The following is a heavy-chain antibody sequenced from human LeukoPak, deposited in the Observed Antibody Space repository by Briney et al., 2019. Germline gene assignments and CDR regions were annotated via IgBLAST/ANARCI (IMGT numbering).Heavy chain of an antibody. CDR2: IRNDGSNK. J-gene: IGHJ4*02. Sequence: GGSLRLSCVASGFTFSSNGMHWVRQAPGKGLEWVAFIRNDGSNKYYVDSVKGRFTIYRDNSKNTLSLQMNSLRAEDTAIYYCATYRQVLLPFESWGQGTLVTVSS. V-gene: IGHV3-30*02. CDR1: GFTFSSNG. D-gene: IGHD2-8*02. CDR3: ATYRQVLLPFES.